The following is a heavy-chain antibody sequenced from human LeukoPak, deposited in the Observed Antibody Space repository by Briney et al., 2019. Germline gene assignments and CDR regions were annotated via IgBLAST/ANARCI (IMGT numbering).Heavy chain of an antibody. J-gene: IGHJ4*02. CDR3: ARVNKGHYLDY. Sequence: GGSLRLSCAASGFTVNANYVTWVRQAPGKGLECVSVIYSGDSTCYADSVKGRFTISRDNSKNTLYLQMNSLRAEDTAIYYCARVNKGHYLDYWGKGTLVTVSS. D-gene: IGHD1/OR15-1a*01. CDR2: IYSGDST. CDR1: GFTVNANY. V-gene: IGHV3-53*01.